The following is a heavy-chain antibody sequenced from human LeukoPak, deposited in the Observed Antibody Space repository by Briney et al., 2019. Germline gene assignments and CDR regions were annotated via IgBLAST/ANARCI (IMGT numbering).Heavy chain of an antibody. CDR3: AREGDSSGRSVYYFDY. D-gene: IGHD3-22*01. V-gene: IGHV4-59*01. CDR2: IYYSGST. Sequence: SETLSLTCTVSGGSISSYYWSWIRQPPGKGLEWIGYIYYSGSTNYNPSLKSRVTISVDTSKNQFSLKLSSVTAADTAVYYCAREGDSSGRSVYYFDYWGQGTLVTVSS. CDR1: GGSISSYY. J-gene: IGHJ4*02.